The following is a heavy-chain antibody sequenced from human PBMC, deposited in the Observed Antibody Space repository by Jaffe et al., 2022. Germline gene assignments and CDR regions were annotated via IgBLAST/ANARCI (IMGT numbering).Heavy chain of an antibody. V-gene: IGHV4-59*01. J-gene: IGHJ4*02. D-gene: IGHD4-17*01. Sequence: QVQLQESGPGLVKPSETLSLTCTVSGGSISSYYWSWIRQPPGKGLEWIGYIYYSGSTNYNPSLKSRVTISVDTSKNQFSLKLSSVTAADTAVYYCASAQRKDYGDYDWGVLEFDYWGQGTLVTVSS. CDR3: ASAQRKDYGDYDWGVLEFDY. CDR1: GGSISSYY. CDR2: IYYSGST.